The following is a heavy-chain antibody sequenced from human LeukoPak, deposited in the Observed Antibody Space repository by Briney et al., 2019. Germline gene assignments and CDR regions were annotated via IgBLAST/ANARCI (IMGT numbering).Heavy chain of an antibody. D-gene: IGHD2-15*01. CDR1: GFPVSSNY. Sequence: GGSLRLSCAASGFPVSSNYMSWVRQAPGKGLEWVSVIYSINSTNYADSVKGRFTISRDNSKNTLYLQMNSLRAEDTAVYYCEGGDYWGQGTLVTVSS. CDR2: IYSINST. CDR3: EGGDY. J-gene: IGHJ4*02. V-gene: IGHV3-66*01.